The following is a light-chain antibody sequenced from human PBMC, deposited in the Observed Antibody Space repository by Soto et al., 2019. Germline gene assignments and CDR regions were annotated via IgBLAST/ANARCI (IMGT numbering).Light chain of an antibody. J-gene: IGKJ1*01. CDR2: KAS. CDR1: QSISSW. CDR3: QQYNSYPWT. V-gene: IGKV1-5*03. Sequence: IQMTQSPSTLSASVGDRITITSRASQSISSWLAWYQQKPGKAPKLLIYKASSLESGVPSRFSGSGSGTEFTLTISGLQPDDFASYYCQQYNSYPWTVGQGTKVEIK.